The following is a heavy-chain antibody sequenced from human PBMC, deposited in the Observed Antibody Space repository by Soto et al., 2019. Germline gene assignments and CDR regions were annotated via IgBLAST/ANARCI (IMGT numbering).Heavy chain of an antibody. V-gene: IGHV4-39*01. CDR3: ARSPFSLSARPRDNFYV. Sequence: SETLSLTCTVSGGSISSSSYYWGWIRQPPGKGLEWIGSIYYSGSTYYNPSLKSRVTISVDTSKNQFSLKLSSVTAADTAVYYCARSPFSLSARPRDNFYVWGQGTLVTVSA. D-gene: IGHD3-16*02. CDR2: IYYSGST. CDR1: GGSISSSSYY. J-gene: IGHJ4*02.